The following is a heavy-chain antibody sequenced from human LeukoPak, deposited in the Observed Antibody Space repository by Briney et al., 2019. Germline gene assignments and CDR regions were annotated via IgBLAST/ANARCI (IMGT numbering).Heavy chain of an antibody. CDR2: INSGGIT. CDR1: GFTVSSNY. D-gene: IGHD5-18*01. J-gene: IGHJ4*02. Sequence: GSLRLSCAASGFTVSSNYMGWVRQAPGKGLEWVSVINSGGITSYADSVKGRFTVSRDNSKNTLYLQMNSLRADDTAVYYCARLIYTYDSYFFDYWGQGTLVTVSS. V-gene: IGHV3-53*01. CDR3: ARLIYTYDSYFFDY.